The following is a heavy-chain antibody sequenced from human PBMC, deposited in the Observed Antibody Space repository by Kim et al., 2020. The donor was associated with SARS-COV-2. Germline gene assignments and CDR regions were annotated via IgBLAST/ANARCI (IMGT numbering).Heavy chain of an antibody. CDR3: ASFPVDHDYVWGSYQFDY. CDR2: IYYSGST. CDR1: GGSISSSSYY. V-gene: IGHV4-39*07. D-gene: IGHD3-16*01. J-gene: IGHJ4*02. Sequence: SETLSLTCTVSGGSISSSSYYWGWIRQPPGKGLEWIGSIYYSGSTYYNPSLKSRVTISVDTSKNQFSLKLSSVTAADTAVYYCASFPVDHDYVWGSYQFDYWGQGTLVTVSS.